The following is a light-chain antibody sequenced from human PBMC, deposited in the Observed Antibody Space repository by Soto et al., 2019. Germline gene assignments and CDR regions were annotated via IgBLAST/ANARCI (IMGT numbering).Light chain of an antibody. J-gene: IGKJ1*01. CDR1: QNIANY. Sequence: DIQMTQSPSSLSASVEDRVTITCRASQNIANYLTWYQHKPGKDPRLLIYGAYSLQSGVPSRVSDSGSDTDFTLTINPPQPEDFATYYCQQTYSSPRTFGQGTKVEI. CDR3: QQTYSSPRT. V-gene: IGKV1-39*01. CDR2: GAY.